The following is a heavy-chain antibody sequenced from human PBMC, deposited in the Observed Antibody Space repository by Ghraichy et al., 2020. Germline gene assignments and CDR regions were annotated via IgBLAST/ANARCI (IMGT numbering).Heavy chain of an antibody. CDR1: GGSISNSSYY. D-gene: IGHD2-2*01. V-gene: IGHV4-39*01. J-gene: IGHJ4*02. Sequence: SQTLSLTCTVSGGSISNSSYYWGWIRQPPGKGLEWIGCIYYSGSGYYNPSLKTRVTISVDTPRNQFSLNLRSVTAADTAIYYCARGLLGYCSSISCYGFDYWGQGPLGTVSS. CDR3: ARGLLGYCSSISCYGFDY. CDR2: IYYSGSG.